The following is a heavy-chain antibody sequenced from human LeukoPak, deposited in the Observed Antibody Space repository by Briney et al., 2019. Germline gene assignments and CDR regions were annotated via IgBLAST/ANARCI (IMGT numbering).Heavy chain of an antibody. CDR3: AKVGWSSGWSINYFDY. V-gene: IGHV4-38-2*02. D-gene: IGHD6-19*01. CDR2: IYQSGNT. Sequence: PSETLSLTCTVSGYSIRGGFSWAWIRQLPGKGLEWIGSIYQSGNTFYNPTLKSRVTISVDTSKNQFSLKLSSVTAADTAVYYCAKVGWSSGWSINYFDYWGQGTLVTVSS. CDR1: GYSIRGGFS. J-gene: IGHJ4*02.